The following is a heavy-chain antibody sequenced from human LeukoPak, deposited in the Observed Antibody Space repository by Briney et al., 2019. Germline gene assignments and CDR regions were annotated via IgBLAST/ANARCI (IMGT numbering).Heavy chain of an antibody. D-gene: IGHD1-26*01. CDR1: GGTFSSYA. J-gene: IGHJ3*02. CDR3: ARDYLWGGSYRDDAFDI. V-gene: IGHV1-69*04. CDR2: IIPILGIA. Sequence: ASVKVSCKASGGTFSSYAISWVRQAPGQGLEWMGRIIPILGIANYAQKFQGRVTITADKSTSTAYMELSSLRSEDTAVYYCARDYLWGGSYRDDAFDIWGQGTMVTVSS.